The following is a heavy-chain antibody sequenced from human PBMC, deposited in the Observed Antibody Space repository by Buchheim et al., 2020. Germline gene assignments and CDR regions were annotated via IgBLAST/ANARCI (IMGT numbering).Heavy chain of an antibody. J-gene: IGHJ4*02. CDR2: ISSGGNT. CDR3: AKVGHSSSWSSKYYFDY. Sequence: EVQLLESGGTLVQPGGSLRLFCAASGFTFSNYGMSWVRQAPGKGLEWVSVISSGGNTYYAESVTGRFTISRDNSKNTLYLQMNSLRAEDTAVYYCAKVGHSSSWSSKYYFDYWGQGTL. CDR1: GFTFSNYG. D-gene: IGHD6-13*01. V-gene: IGHV3-23*01.